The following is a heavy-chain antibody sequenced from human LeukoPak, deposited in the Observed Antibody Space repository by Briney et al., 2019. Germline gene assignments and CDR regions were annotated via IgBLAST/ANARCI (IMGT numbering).Heavy chain of an antibody. D-gene: IGHD6-19*01. Sequence: GASVKVSCKASGYTFTSYGINWVRQATGQGLEWMGWMNPNSGNTGSAQKFQGRLTMTRNTSISTAYMELSSLRSEDTAVYYCARRSQAGGTGIGYWGQGTLVTVSS. J-gene: IGHJ4*02. CDR3: ARRSQAGGTGIGY. V-gene: IGHV1-8*01. CDR2: MNPNSGNT. CDR1: GYTFTSYG.